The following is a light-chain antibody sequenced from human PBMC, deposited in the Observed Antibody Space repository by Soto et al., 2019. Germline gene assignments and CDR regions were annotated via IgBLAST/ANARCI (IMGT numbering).Light chain of an antibody. J-gene: IGKJ1*01. CDR2: GAS. CDR1: QSVSSSY. CDR3: QQYGSSHPRT. V-gene: IGKV3-20*01. Sequence: EIVFTQSPGTLSLSPGERATLTCRASQSVSSSYLAWYQQKPGQAPRLIIYGASTRANDVPDRFSGSGSGADFTLSLSRLEPEDFAFYYCQQYGSSHPRTFGQGTKVDIK.